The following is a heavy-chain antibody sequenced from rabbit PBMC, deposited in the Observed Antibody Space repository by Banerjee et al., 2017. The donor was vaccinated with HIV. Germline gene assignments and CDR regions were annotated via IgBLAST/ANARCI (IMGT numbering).Heavy chain of an antibody. CDR2: IYAGKGSI. J-gene: IGHJ6*01. CDR1: GFDFSSHY. CDR3: ASKYVTTDMDL. D-gene: IGHD4-1*01. Sequence: QLKETGGGLVQPGGSLTLSCKASGFDFSSHYMSWVRQAPGKGLEWIGIIYAGKGSIDYASWVNGRFTISSHNAQNTLYLQLNSLTAADTATYFCASKYVTTDMDLWGQGTLVTVS. V-gene: IGHV1S7*01.